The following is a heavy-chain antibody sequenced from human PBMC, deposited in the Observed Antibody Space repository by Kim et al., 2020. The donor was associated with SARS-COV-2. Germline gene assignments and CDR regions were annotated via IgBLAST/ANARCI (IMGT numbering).Heavy chain of an antibody. Sequence: ADSVKGRFTISRDNAKNSLYLQMNSLRDEDTAVYYCARDCGGDCPGAFDIWGQGTMVTVSS. J-gene: IGHJ3*02. V-gene: IGHV3-48*02. CDR3: ARDCGGDCPGAFDI. D-gene: IGHD2-21*01.